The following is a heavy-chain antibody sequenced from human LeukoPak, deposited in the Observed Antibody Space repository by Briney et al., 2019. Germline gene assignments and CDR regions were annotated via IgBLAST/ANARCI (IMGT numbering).Heavy chain of an antibody. D-gene: IGHD3-22*01. V-gene: IGHV3-23*01. J-gene: IGHJ4*02. CDR2: ITGSDDRT. CDR3: AKGPQVGSGYHPDF. Sequence: PGGSLRLSXAASGFTFSGAATTWVRQAPGKGLEWVSTITGSDDRTYYADSVKGRFTISRDYSKNTLRLQMSSLTVEDTAIYYCAKGPQVGSGYHPDFWGQGTLVTVSS. CDR1: GFTFSGAA.